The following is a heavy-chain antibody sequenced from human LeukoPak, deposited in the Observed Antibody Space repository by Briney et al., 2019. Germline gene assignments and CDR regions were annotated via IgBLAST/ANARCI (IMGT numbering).Heavy chain of an antibody. CDR2: IYPGDSDT. J-gene: IGHJ3*02. CDR3: ASPGAIFGVVISDAFDI. D-gene: IGHD3-3*01. V-gene: IGHV5-51*01. Sequence: GESLKISCKGSGYSFTSYWIGWVRQMPGKGLEWMGIIYPGDSDTRYSPSFQGQVTISADKSISTAYLQWSSLKASDTAMYYCASPGAIFGVVISDAFDIWGQGTTVAVSS. CDR1: GYSFTSYW.